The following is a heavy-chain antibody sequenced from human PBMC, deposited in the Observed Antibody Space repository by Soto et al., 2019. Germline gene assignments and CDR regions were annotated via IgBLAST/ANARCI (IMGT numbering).Heavy chain of an antibody. D-gene: IGHD3-16*02. CDR2: INSDGDST. Sequence: EVQLVESGGGLVQPGGSLRLSCAASGFTFSAYWMHWVRQAPGKGLVWVSRINSDGDSTSYADSVKGRFTISRDNARNTPHLQMNSLRVEDTAGYYCGNIVPHDGFDIWGQGTMVTFSA. V-gene: IGHV3-74*01. CDR1: GFTFSAYW. CDR3: GNIVPHDGFDI. J-gene: IGHJ3*02.